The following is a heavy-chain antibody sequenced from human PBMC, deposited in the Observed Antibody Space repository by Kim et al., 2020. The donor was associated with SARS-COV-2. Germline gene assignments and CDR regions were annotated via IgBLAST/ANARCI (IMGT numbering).Heavy chain of an antibody. CDR3: ARERKGVAVAGTGWFDP. Sequence: ASVKVSCKASGYTFTGYYMHWVRQAPGQGLEWMGWINPNSGGTNYAQKFQGRVTMTRDTSISTAYMELSRLRSDDTTVYYCARERKGVAVAGTGWFDPWGQGTLVTVSS. J-gene: IGHJ5*02. D-gene: IGHD6-19*01. CDR2: INPNSGGT. CDR1: GYTFTGYY. V-gene: IGHV1-2*02.